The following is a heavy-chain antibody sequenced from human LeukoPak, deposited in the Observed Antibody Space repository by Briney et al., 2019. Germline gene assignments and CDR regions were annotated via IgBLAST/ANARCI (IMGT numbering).Heavy chain of an antibody. D-gene: IGHD5-24*01. CDR2: ISSSSGYI. CDR3: ARAVGYTGILDY. J-gene: IGHJ4*02. CDR1: GFTFSSYN. Sequence: GGSLRLSCAASGFTFSSYNMNWVRQAPGKGLGWVSSISSSSGYIYYADSVMGRFTISRDNAKNSLYLQMNSLRAEDTAVYYCARAVGYTGILDYWGQGALVTVSS. V-gene: IGHV3-21*01.